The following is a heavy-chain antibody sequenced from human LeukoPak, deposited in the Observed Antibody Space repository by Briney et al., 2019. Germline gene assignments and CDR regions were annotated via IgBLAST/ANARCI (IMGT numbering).Heavy chain of an antibody. CDR1: GFTLSTYW. J-gene: IGHJ4*02. V-gene: IGHV3-7*01. CDR2: IEQGGNDK. D-gene: IGHD1-26*01. Sequence: SGGSLTLSCAASGFTLSTYWVTWVRHPPGEGREWVVGIEQGGNDKYYVDSVKGRFTISRDDARNSLYLQMNSLRAEDTAVYYCARDPGRGGSYFDYWGQGTLVTVSS. CDR3: ARDPGRGGSYFDY.